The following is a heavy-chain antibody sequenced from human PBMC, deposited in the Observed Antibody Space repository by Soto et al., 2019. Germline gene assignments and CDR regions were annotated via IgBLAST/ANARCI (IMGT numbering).Heavy chain of an antibody. Sequence: GGSLRLSCAASGFSFSSYSMNWVRQAPGKGLEWVSSISRSSSYIYYADSVKGRFTIARDNAKNSLYLQMSSLRAEHTAVYYCARDKDGYDLLMRIVYYGMDVWGQGTTVTVSS. V-gene: IGHV3-21*01. CDR3: ARDKDGYDLLMRIVYYGMDV. CDR1: GFSFSSYS. J-gene: IGHJ6*02. CDR2: ISRSSSYI. D-gene: IGHD5-12*01.